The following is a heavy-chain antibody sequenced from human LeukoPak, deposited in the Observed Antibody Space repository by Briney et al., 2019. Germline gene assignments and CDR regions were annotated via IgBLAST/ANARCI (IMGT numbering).Heavy chain of an antibody. J-gene: IGHJ6*02. D-gene: IGHD3-3*01. V-gene: IGHV3-21*01. CDR2: ISSSSSYI. CDR3: ARVGMYYDFWSGYPYYYGMDV. Sequence: GGSLRLSCAASGFTFSSYWMNWVRQAPGKGLEWVSSISSSSSYIYYADSVKGRFTISRDNAKNSLYLQMNSLRAEDTAVYYCARVGMYYDFWSGYPYYYGMDVWGQGTTVTVSS. CDR1: GFTFSSYW.